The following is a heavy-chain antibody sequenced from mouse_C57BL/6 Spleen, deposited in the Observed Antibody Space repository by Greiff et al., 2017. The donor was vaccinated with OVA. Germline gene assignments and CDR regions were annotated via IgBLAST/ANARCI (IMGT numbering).Heavy chain of an antibody. V-gene: IGHV3-6*01. J-gene: IGHJ1*01. CDR1: GYSITSGYY. CDR2: ISYDGSN. D-gene: IGHD2-12*01. CDR3: AREPLYDRYFDV. Sequence: EVQLQESGPGLVKPSQSLSLTCSVTGYSITSGYYWNWIRQFPGNKLEWMGYISYDGSNNYNPSLKNRISITRDTSKNQFFLKLNSVTTEDTATYYCAREPLYDRYFDVWGRDHGHRLL.